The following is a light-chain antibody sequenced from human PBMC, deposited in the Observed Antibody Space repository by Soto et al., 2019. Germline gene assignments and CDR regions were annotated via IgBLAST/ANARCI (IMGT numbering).Light chain of an antibody. V-gene: IGKV3-11*01. CDR2: DAS. CDR3: QQRSNWPLLT. CDR1: QSVSNY. Sequence: EIVLTQSPATLSLSPGERATLSCRASQSVSNYLAWYQQKPGQAPRLLLYDASNRATGIPARFSGSGSGTDLPITISSLEPEDFAIYYCQQRSNWPLLTFGGGTKVEIK. J-gene: IGKJ4*01.